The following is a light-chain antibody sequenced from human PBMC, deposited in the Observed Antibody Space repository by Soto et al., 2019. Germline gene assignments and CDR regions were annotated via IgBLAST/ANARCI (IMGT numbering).Light chain of an antibody. V-gene: IGKV1-5*01. J-gene: IGKJ1*01. CDR2: DAS. CDR3: QQYNSYSTT. Sequence: DIQMTQSPSTLSASVGDRVTITCRASQSVNSWLAWYQLKPGEAPKLLIYDASSVESGVPARFSGSGSGTQFTLTISSLQPDDYATYYCQQYNSYSTTFGQGTKVDIK. CDR1: QSVNSW.